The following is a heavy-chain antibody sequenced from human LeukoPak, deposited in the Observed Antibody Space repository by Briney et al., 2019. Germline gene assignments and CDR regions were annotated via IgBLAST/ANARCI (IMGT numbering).Heavy chain of an antibody. J-gene: IGHJ4*02. Sequence: GGTLRLSCAASGFTFSSYGMSWVRQAPGKGLEWVSAISGSGGSTYYADSVKGRFTISRDNSKNTLYLQMNSLRAEDTAVYYCARGLSGYASSLGYWGQGTLVTVSA. CDR2: ISGSGGST. CDR1: GFTFSSYG. CDR3: ARGLSGYASSLGY. V-gene: IGHV3-23*01. D-gene: IGHD6-6*01.